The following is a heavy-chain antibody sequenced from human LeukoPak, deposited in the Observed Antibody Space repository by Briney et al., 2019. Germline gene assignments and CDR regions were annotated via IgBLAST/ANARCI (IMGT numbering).Heavy chain of an antibody. J-gene: IGHJ4*02. CDR2: ISGSGGGT. V-gene: IGHV3-23*01. CDR3: AKASRDIPAAGPSGYYFDY. D-gene: IGHD6-13*01. Sequence: GGSLRLSCAASGFTFSSYGMSWVRQAPGKGLEWVSAISGSGGGTYYADSVKGRFTISRDNSKNTLYLQMNSLRAEDTAIYYCAKASRDIPAAGPSGYYFDYWGQGTLVTVSS. CDR1: GFTFSSYG.